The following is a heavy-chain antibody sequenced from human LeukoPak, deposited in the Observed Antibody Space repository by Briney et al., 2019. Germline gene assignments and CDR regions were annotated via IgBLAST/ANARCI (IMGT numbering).Heavy chain of an antibody. CDR2: ISSNGGST. V-gene: IGHV3-64*01. D-gene: IGHD3-3*01. Sequence: PGGSLRLSCAASGFTFSSYAMHWVRQAPGKGLEYVSAISSNGGSTYYANSVKGRFTISRDNSKNTLYLQMGSLRAEDMAVYYCARLDTARSWSCFGYWGQGNLVTVSS. J-gene: IGHJ4*02. CDR1: GFTFSSYA. CDR3: ARLDTARSWSCFGY.